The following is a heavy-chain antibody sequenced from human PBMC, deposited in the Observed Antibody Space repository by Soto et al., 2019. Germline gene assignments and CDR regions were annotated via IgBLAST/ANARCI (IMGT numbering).Heavy chain of an antibody. CDR1: GGSISSYY. V-gene: IGHV4-59*01. CDR3: ARGRDSSGWHNWFDP. Sequence: SETLSLTCAVYGGSISSYYWSWIRQPPGKGLEWIGYIYYSGSTNYNPSLKSRVTISVDTSKNQFSLKLSSVTAADTAVYYCARGRDSSGWHNWFDPWGQGTLVTVSS. D-gene: IGHD6-19*01. J-gene: IGHJ5*02. CDR2: IYYSGST.